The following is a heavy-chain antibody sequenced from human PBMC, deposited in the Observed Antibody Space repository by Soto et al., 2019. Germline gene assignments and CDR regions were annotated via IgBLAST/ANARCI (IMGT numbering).Heavy chain of an antibody. CDR1: GGSISSYY. Sequence: SETLSLTCTVSGGSISSYYWSWIRQPPGKGLEWIGYIYYSGSTNYNPSLKSRVTISVDTSKNQFSLKLSSVTAADTAVYYCARILSGGYSGIASNYYYYMDVWGKGTTVTVSS. J-gene: IGHJ6*03. CDR3: ARILSGGYSGIASNYYYYMDV. V-gene: IGHV4-59*01. CDR2: IYYSGST. D-gene: IGHD5-12*01.